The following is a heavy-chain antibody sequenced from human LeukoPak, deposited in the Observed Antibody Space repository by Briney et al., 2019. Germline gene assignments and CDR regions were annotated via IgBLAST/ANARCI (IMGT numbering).Heavy chain of an antibody. Sequence: SVKVSCKASGGTFSSYAISWVRQAPGQGLEWMGRIIPIFGTANYAQKFQGRVTITTDESTSTAYMELSSLRSEDTAVYYCARGDSVSGYDLYYFDYWGQGTLVTVSS. CDR3: ARGDSVSGYDLYYFDY. CDR1: GGTFSSYA. V-gene: IGHV1-69*05. D-gene: IGHD5-12*01. CDR2: IIPIFGTA. J-gene: IGHJ4*02.